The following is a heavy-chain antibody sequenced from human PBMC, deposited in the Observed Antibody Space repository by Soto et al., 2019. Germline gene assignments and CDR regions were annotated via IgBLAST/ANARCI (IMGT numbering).Heavy chain of an antibody. V-gene: IGHV3-21*04. D-gene: IGHD1-7*01. CDR3: ARVSGVPKLELHGHYYYGMDV. Sequence: PGGSLRLSCAASGFTFSSYSMNWVRQAPGKGLEWVSSISSSSSYIYYADSVKGRFTISRDNAKNSLYLQMNSLRAEDTAVYYCARVSGVPKLELHGHYYYGMDVWGQGTTVTVSS. CDR2: ISSSSSYI. CDR1: GFTFSSYS. J-gene: IGHJ6*02.